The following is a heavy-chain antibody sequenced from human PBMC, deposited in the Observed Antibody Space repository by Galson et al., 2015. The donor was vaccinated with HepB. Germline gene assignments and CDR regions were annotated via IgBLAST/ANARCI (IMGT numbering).Heavy chain of an antibody. V-gene: IGHV3-30*18. CDR2: ISYDSTDK. Sequence: SLRLSCAASGFTFSIYGLHWVRQAPGKGLEWVAVISYDSTDKYYADSVKGRFTISRDSSKNLLYLQMNSLRVEDTAVYYCAKVRDNYSIHYYGMDVWGQGPTVIVSS. J-gene: IGHJ6*02. D-gene: IGHD4-11*01. CDR1: GFTFSIYG. CDR3: AKVRDNYSIHYYGMDV.